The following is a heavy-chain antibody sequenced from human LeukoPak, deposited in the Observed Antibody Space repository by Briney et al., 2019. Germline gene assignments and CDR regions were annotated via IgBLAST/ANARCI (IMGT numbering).Heavy chain of an antibody. D-gene: IGHD3-22*01. J-gene: IGHJ4*02. CDR1: GFTFSSYS. V-gene: IGHV3-48*02. CDR2: ISSSSSTI. Sequence: GGSLRLSCAASGFTFSSYSMNWVRQAPGKGLEWVSYISSSSSTIYYVDSVKGRFTISRDNAKNSLYLQMNSLRDEDTAVYYCARDLGIYYYDSSGYYSWGQGTLVTVSS. CDR3: ARDLGIYYYDSSGYYS.